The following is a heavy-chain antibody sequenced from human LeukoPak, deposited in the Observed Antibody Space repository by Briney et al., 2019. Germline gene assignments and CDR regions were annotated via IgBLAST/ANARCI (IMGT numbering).Heavy chain of an antibody. CDR2: IYYSGST. CDR1: GGSISSSSYY. CDR3: ARVPFTGAFDI. V-gene: IGHV4-39*07. Sequence: SETLSLTCTVSGGSISSSSYYWGWLRQPPGRGVEWIGSIYYSGSTYYNPSLNNRVTIPVDPSKTQFSLKLSSVTAADTAMYYCARVPFTGAFDIWGQGTMVTVSS. J-gene: IGHJ3*02. D-gene: IGHD4-11*01.